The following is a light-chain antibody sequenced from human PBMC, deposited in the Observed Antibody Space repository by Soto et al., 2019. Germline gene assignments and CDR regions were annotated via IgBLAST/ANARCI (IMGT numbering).Light chain of an antibody. Sequence: QAVVTQPASVSGSPGQSITISCTGTSSDVGAYNYVSWYQQYPGKAPKLMIYDVSNRPSGVSNRFSGSKSGNTASLTISGLQAEDEADYYCSSYTRSPSYVFGPGTKLTVL. CDR3: SSYTRSPSYV. CDR2: DVS. V-gene: IGLV2-14*01. CDR1: SSDVGAYNY. J-gene: IGLJ1*01.